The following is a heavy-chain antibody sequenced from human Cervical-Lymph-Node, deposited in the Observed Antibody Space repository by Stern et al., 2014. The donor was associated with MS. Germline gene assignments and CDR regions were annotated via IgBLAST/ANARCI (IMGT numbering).Heavy chain of an antibody. CDR2: IYYSGTT. CDR3: ARATDL. CDR1: GASITSYY. Sequence: VQLVASGPGLLRPSETLSLTCTVSGASITSYYWSWIRQPPGKGLEWIGYIYYSGTTNYNASLKGRVAISIDTSKTQFSLRLSSVTAADTAVCYCARATDLWGQGTLVTVSS. V-gene: IGHV4-59*01. J-gene: IGHJ5*02.